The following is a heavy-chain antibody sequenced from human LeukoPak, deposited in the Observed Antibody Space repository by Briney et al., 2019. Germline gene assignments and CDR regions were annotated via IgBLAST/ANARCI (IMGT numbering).Heavy chain of an antibody. CDR3: ARGGDYLYYYYMDV. Sequence: SETLSLTCAVSGYSISSGYYWGWIRQPPGKGLEWIGSIYHSGSTYYNPSLKSRVTISVDTSKNQFSLKLSSVTAADTAVYYCARGGDYLYYYYMDVWGKGTRSPSP. D-gene: IGHD4-17*01. V-gene: IGHV4-38-2*01. CDR1: GYSISSGYY. CDR2: IYHSGST. J-gene: IGHJ6*03.